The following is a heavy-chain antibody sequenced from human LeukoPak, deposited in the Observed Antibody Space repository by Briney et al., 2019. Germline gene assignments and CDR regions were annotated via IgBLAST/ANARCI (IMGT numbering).Heavy chain of an antibody. V-gene: IGHV3-11*01. CDR1: GFTFSDYY. D-gene: IGHD1-26*01. Sequence: GGSLRLSCAASGFTFSDYYMSWIRQAPGKGLEWVSYISSSGSPINYADSVKGRFTISRDNAKNSLYLQMNSLRAEDTAVYYCARTAVGARYAFDIWGQGTMVTVSS. CDR3: ARTAVGARYAFDI. CDR2: ISSSGSPI. J-gene: IGHJ3*02.